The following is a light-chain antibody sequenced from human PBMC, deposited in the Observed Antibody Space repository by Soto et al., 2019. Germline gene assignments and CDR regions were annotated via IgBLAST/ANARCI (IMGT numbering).Light chain of an antibody. CDR2: EAA. CDR1: QNIYKW. V-gene: IGKV1-5*01. CDR3: QQYERYPLT. Sequence: DIQMTQSPSTLSASIGDRVTITCRASQNIYKWLAWYQQKPQKAPKLLIFEAAALETGVSPRFRGSGSGTEFTLTISSLQPDYFATYYCQQYERYPLTFGGGTKVE. J-gene: IGKJ4*01.